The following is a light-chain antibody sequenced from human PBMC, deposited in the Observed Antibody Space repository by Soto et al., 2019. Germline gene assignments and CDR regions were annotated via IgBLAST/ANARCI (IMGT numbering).Light chain of an antibody. V-gene: IGKV2D-29*01. CDR1: QSLLHSDGKTY. J-gene: IGKJ5*01. CDR2: EVS. Sequence: DVMMTQTPLSLSVTPGQPASISCKSSQSLLHSDGKTYLYWYLQKAGQPPKLLIYEVSNRFSGVXDXXSGRGSGTDFTLKISRVEAEHVGLYYCMHSLHLPITFGQGTRLEIK. CDR3: MHSLHLPIT.